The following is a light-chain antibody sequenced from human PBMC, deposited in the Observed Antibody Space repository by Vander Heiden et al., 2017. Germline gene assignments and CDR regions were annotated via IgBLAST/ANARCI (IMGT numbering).Light chain of an antibody. J-gene: IGKJ1*01. CDR2: AAS. CDR1: QSISSY. V-gene: IGKV1-39*01. CDR3: QQSYSTLWT. Sequence: DIQMTQPPSSLSASVGDRVTITCPASQSISSYLNWYQQKPGKASKLLIYAASSLQSGVPSRVSGSGSGTDFTLTISSLQPENFATYYCQQSYSTLWTFGQGTKVEIK.